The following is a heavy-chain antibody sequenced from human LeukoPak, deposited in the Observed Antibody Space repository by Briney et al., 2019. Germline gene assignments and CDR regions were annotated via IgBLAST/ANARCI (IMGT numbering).Heavy chain of an antibody. CDR3: ARVNRYCGGDCYSAPYYFDY. D-gene: IGHD2-21*02. CDR2: IYYIGGT. Sequence: SETLSLTCTVSGGSISSYYWSWIRQPPGEGLESIWYIYYIGGTNYNPSLKSRVTISVDTSKNQFSLKLSSVTAADTAVYYCARVNRYCGGDCYSAPYYFDYWGQGTLVTVSS. CDR1: GGSISSYY. V-gene: IGHV4-59*01. J-gene: IGHJ4*02.